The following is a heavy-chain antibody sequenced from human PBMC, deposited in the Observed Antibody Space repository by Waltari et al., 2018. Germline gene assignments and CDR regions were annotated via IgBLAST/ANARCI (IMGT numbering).Heavy chain of an antibody. V-gene: IGHV4-34*01. Sequence: QVQLQQWGAGLLKPSETLSLTCSVSGASFSAYYWGWVRHVPGKGLEWIGQLRHPGNTSYNPSVQSRVAISIATSRSQFSLKVFSVTAADTGLYFCTRGGNYDFWSHTPFVDPWGQGTQVTVSS. CDR1: GASFSAYY. CDR2: LRHPGNT. J-gene: IGHJ5*02. CDR3: TRGGNYDFWSHTPFVDP. D-gene: IGHD3-3*01.